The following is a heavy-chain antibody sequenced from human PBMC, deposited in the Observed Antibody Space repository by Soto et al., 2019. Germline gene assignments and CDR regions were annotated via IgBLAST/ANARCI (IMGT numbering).Heavy chain of an antibody. CDR1: GFTFRSYG. CDR2: ITYDGSNK. CDR3: AKETYSGPLDY. Sequence: QVQLVESGGGVVQPGRSLRLSCAASGFTFRSYGMEWVRQAPDKGLEWVAVITYDGSNKYYADSVKGRFTISRDNSKNTLYLQMNSLRAEDTAVYYCAKETYSGPLDYWGQGTLVTVSS. V-gene: IGHV3-30*18. J-gene: IGHJ4*02. D-gene: IGHD2-15*01.